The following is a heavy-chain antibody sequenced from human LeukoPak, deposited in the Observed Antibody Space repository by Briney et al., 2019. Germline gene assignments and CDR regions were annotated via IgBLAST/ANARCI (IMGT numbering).Heavy chain of an antibody. Sequence: SGPTLVKPTQTLTLTCTFSGFSLTSTGVGVGWIRQPPGKTLEWLGLIYWTDDKRYSPSLKNRLTLTKDTSKNQVVLTMTNMDPADTGTYFCAHKKMEALGYSQANFDYWGQGILVTVSS. CDR1: GFSLTSTGVG. V-gene: IGHV2-5*01. CDR2: IYWTDDK. CDR3: AHKKMEALGYSQANFDY. D-gene: IGHD5-18*01. J-gene: IGHJ4*02.